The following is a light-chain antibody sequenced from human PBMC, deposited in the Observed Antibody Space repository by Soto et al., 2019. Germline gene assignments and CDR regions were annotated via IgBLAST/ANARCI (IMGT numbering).Light chain of an antibody. CDR2: DNN. Sequence: QSVLTQPPSVSAAPGQTVTISCSGSSSNLGNNYVSWYQQLPGTAPKLLIYDNNKRPSGIPDRFSGSKSGTSATLGITGLQTGDEADYYCGTWDSSLGAVVFGGGTKLTVL. CDR3: GTWDSSLGAVV. J-gene: IGLJ2*01. CDR1: SSNLGNNY. V-gene: IGLV1-51*01.